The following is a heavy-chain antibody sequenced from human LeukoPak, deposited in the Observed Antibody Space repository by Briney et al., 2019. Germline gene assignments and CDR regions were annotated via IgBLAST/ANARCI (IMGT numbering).Heavy chain of an antibody. CDR1: GFTFSSYG. CDR2: ISFDGSEK. J-gene: IGHJ4*02. V-gene: IGHV3-30*19. CDR3: ARSQLQYCSTTSCYVFDS. D-gene: IGHD2-2*01. Sequence: GGSLRLSCVTSGFTFSSYGMHWVRQAPGKGLQWVAVISFDGSEKYYADSVKGRFTISTDYSRNTLYLEMNSLRADDTAVYYCARSQLQYCSTTSCYVFDSWGQGTLVTVFS.